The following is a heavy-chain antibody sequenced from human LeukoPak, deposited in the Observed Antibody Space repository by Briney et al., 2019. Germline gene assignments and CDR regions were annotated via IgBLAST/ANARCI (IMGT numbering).Heavy chain of an antibody. CDR1: GGSISSYY. CDR2: IYYSGST. V-gene: IGHV4-59*01. Sequence: SETLSLTCTVSGGSISSYYWSWIRQPPGKGLEWIGYIYYSGSTNYNPSLKSRVTISVDTSKNQFSLKLSSVTAADTAVYYCAREARGGLEIWLRPNYYYYYMDVWGKGTTVTISS. CDR3: AREARGGLEIWLRPNYYYYYMDV. J-gene: IGHJ6*03. D-gene: IGHD5-18*01.